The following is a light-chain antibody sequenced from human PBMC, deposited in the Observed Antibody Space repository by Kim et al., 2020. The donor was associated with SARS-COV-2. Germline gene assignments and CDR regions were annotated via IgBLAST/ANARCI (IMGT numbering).Light chain of an antibody. CDR1: SSDVGGYNY. Sequence: GQPITISCTGTSSDVGGYNYVSWYQQHPGKAPKLMIYDVSKRPSGVSNRFSGSKSGNTASLTISGLQDEDEADYYCSSYTSRSTLVFGGGTQLTVL. V-gene: IGLV2-14*04. J-gene: IGLJ3*02. CDR2: DVS. CDR3: SSYTSRSTLV.